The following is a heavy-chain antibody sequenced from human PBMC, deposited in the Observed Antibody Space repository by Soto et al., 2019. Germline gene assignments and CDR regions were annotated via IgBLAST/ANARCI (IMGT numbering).Heavy chain of an antibody. CDR1: GGSISSSSYY. D-gene: IGHD6-6*01. J-gene: IGHJ6*02. V-gene: IGHV4-39*01. CDR3: ARHVRGSSSRLYYHYGMDV. CDR2: IYYSGST. Sequence: PSETLSLTCTVSGGSISSSSYYWGWIRQPPGKGLEWIGSIYYSGSTYYNPSLKSRVTISVDTSKNQFSLKLSSVTAADTAVYYCARHVRGSSSRLYYHYGMDVWGQGTTVTVSS.